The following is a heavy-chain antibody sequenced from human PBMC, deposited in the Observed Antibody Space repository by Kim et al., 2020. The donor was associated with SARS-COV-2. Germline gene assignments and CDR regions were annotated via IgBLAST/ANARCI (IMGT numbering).Heavy chain of an antibody. CDR1: GFTFSTYN. CDR2: ISSSSSTN. J-gene: IGHJ4*03. Sequence: GGSLRLSCAASGFTFSTYNMNWVRQAPGKGLEWVSYISSSSSTNYYADSVKGRFTISRDNAKNSLFLLMNSLRVEDTAVYYCAREGFGEFGDDCGHGTLVTVSS. CDR3: AREGFGEFGDD. V-gene: IGHV3-48*04. D-gene: IGHD3-10*01.